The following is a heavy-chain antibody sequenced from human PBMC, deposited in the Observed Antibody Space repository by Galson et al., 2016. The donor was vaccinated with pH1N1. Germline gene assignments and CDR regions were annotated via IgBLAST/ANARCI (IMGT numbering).Heavy chain of an antibody. CDR1: GFTFSRYW. CDR3: ATGEGYYFDY. D-gene: IGHD7-27*01. CDR2: INRDGGSA. V-gene: IGHV3-74*01. Sequence: SLRLSCAASGFTFSRYWMHWVRQAPGKGLVWVSRINRDGGSAIYADSVKGRLTISRDNAKNTLFLKMNSLRAEDTAVYYCATGEGYYFDYWGQGTLVTVSS. J-gene: IGHJ4*02.